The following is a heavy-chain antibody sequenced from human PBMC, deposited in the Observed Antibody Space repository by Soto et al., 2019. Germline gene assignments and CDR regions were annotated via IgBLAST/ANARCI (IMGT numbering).Heavy chain of an antibody. CDR1: GGSMNSYY. CDR2: IYYSGST. V-gene: IGHV4-59*01. D-gene: IGHD3-22*01. J-gene: IGHJ4*02. Sequence: PSATLSLTCTVSGGSMNSYYWTWIRQPPGKGLEWIGYIYYSGSTNYNPSLKSRVSISVDTSKSQFSLKLTSVTAADTAVYYCARDRGGYYSDYWGQGTLVTVSS. CDR3: ARDRGGYYSDY.